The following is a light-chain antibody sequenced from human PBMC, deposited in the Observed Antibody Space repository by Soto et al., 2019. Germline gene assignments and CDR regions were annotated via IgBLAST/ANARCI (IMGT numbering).Light chain of an antibody. J-gene: IGLJ2*01. V-gene: IGLV2-8*01. Sequence: ALTQPPSASGSPGQSVTISCTGTSSDIGTFSSISWYQQYPGKAPKLMIFGVSQRPSGVPDRFSGSKSANTAFLTVSGLQDEDEAEYYCSSQAGSDSLMVFGGGTKLTVL. CDR3: SSQAGSDSLMV. CDR1: SSDIGTFSS. CDR2: GVS.